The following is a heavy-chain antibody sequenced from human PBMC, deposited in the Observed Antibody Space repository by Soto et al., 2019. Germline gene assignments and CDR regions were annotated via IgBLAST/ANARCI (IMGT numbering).Heavy chain of an antibody. Sequence: QVQLVESGGGVVQPGGSLRLSCAASGFTFSSYGMHWVRQAPGKGLEWVAVILYDGSNKYYADSVKGRFTISRDNSKNTLYLKMNRLRAEDTAVYYCAKGHYCSGSYHIDPWGQGTLVTVSS. CDR3: AKGHYCSGSYHIDP. J-gene: IGHJ5*02. D-gene: IGHD3-10*01. CDR1: GFTFSSYG. CDR2: ILYDGSNK. V-gene: IGHV3-30*18.